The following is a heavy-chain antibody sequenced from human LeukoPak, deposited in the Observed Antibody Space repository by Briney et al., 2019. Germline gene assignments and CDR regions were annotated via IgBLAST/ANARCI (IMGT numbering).Heavy chain of an antibody. CDR2: INYSGST. V-gene: IGHV4-38-2*02. D-gene: IGHD5-24*01. CDR1: GYSIKNGYQ. Sequence: PSETLSLTCSVSGYSIKNGYQWGWIRQSPGKGLEWMGSINYSGSTYDNPSLKSRVTISIDTSKNQIFLKVKSGTAADTAVYYWARGRRDGYILEYFDYWGQGILVTVSS. J-gene: IGHJ4*02. CDR3: ARGRRDGYILEYFDY.